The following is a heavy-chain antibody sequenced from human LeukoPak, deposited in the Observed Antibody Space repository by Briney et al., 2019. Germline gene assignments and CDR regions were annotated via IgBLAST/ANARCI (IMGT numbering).Heavy chain of an antibody. Sequence: GASVKVSCKASGYTFTSYDINWVRQATGQGLEWMGWMNPNSGNTGYAQKFQGRVTLTRNTSISTAYMELSSLRSEDAAVYYCARVWVAGNLNNWFDPWGQGTLVTVSS. D-gene: IGHD6-19*01. CDR1: GYTFTSYD. CDR3: ARVWVAGNLNNWFDP. V-gene: IGHV1-8*01. CDR2: MNPNSGNT. J-gene: IGHJ5*02.